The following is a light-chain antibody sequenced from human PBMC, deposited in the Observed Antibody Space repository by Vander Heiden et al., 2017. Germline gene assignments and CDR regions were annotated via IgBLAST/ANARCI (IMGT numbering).Light chain of an antibody. CDR2: LNRDGSH. V-gene: IGLV4-69*01. Sequence: QLVLTLSPSAPPFLRASVKLTFPLGIGNSSYAFAWHQQQPEQGPRYLMKLNRDGSHSKWDGIPDRFSGSSSGAERYLTIDSLQSEDETDEYCRTKSTGIPVWGGGTKLTVL. CDR1: IGNSSYA. CDR3: RTKSTGIPV. J-gene: IGLJ2*01.